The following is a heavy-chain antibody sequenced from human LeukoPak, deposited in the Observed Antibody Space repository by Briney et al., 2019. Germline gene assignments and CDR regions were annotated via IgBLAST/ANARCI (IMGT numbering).Heavy chain of an antibody. CDR3: ARGEGRATMIVVVETYYFDY. D-gene: IGHD3-22*01. J-gene: IGHJ4*02. Sequence: SETLSLTCAVYGGSFSGYYWSWIRQPPGKGLEWIGEINHSGSTNYNPSLKSRVTISVDTSKNQFSLKLSSVTAADTAVYYCARGEGRATMIVVVETYYFDYWGQGTLVTVSS. V-gene: IGHV4-34*01. CDR1: GGSFSGYY. CDR2: INHSGST.